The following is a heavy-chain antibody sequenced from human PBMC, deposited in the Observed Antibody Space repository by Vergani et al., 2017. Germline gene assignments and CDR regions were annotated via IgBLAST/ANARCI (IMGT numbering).Heavy chain of an antibody. D-gene: IGHD6-6*01. Sequence: EVQLVESGGGLVQPGRSLRLSCAASGFTFDDYAMHWVRQAPGKGLEWVSGISWNSGSIGYADSVKGRFTISRDNAKNSLYLQMNSLRAEDTALYYCAKDSYSSSPGXFDYWGQGTLVTVSS. CDR1: GFTFDDYA. CDR2: ISWNSGSI. V-gene: IGHV3-9*01. J-gene: IGHJ4*02. CDR3: AKDSYSSSPGXFDY.